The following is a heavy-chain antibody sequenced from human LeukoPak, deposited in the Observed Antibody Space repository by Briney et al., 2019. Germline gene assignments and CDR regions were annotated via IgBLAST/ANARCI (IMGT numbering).Heavy chain of an antibody. D-gene: IGHD2-2*01. J-gene: IGHJ4*02. CDR1: GGSFSGYY. V-gene: IGHV4-34*01. CDR2: INHSGST. Sequence: SETLSLTCAVYGGSFSGYYWSWIRQPPGKGLEWIGEINHSGSTNYNPSLKSRVTISVDTSKNQLSLKLSSVTAADTAVYYCARGVWVVVVPAAAPYFDYWGQGTLVTVSS. CDR3: ARGVWVVVVPAAAPYFDY.